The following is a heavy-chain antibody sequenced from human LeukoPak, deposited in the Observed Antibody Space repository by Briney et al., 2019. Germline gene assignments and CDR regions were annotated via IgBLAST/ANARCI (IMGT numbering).Heavy chain of an antibody. CDR3: ARDQAYGITMIV. Sequence: SGKVSCKASGGTFSSYAISWVRQAPGQGLEWMGGIIPIFGTANYAQKFQGRVTITADESTSTAYMELSSLRSEDTAVYYCARDQAYGITMIVWGQGTLVTVSS. J-gene: IGHJ4*02. CDR1: GGTFSSYA. CDR2: IIPIFGTA. V-gene: IGHV1-69*01. D-gene: IGHD3-22*01.